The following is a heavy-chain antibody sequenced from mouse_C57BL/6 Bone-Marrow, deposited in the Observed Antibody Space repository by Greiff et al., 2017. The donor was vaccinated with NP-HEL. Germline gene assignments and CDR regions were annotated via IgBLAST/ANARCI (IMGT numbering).Heavy chain of an antibody. Sequence: QVQLQQPGAELVKPGASVKLSCKASGYTFTNYWMHWVKQRPGRGLEWIGRIDPNSGGTKYNEKFKSKATLTVDKPSSTAYVQLSSLTSEDSAVYYCARYYYGSGYFDYGGQGTTLTVSS. CDR1: GYTFTNYW. V-gene: IGHV1-72*01. J-gene: IGHJ2*01. CDR3: ARYYYGSGYFDY. CDR2: IDPNSGGT. D-gene: IGHD1-1*01.